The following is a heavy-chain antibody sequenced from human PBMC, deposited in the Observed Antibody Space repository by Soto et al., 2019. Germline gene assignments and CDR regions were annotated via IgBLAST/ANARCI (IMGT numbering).Heavy chain of an antibody. CDR1: GFSLTTRGVG. D-gene: IGHD3-16*01. CDR2: IYWDDDK. J-gene: IGHJ5*02. CDR3: AHIPNYYQYDGFDP. V-gene: IGHV2-5*02. Sequence: QITLKESGPPLVKPTQTLTLTCTFSGFSLTTRGVGVGWIRQPPGKALECLALIYWDDDKRYSPSLQSRLSITKTTSKNQVVLTMTNVDPVDTATYYCAHIPNYYQYDGFDPWGQGTLVSVSS.